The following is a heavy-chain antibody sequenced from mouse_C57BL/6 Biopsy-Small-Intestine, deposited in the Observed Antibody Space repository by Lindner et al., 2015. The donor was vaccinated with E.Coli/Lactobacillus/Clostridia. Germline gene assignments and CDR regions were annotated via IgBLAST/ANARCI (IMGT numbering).Heavy chain of an antibody. V-gene: IGHV1-82*01. CDR1: GYAFSSSW. D-gene: IGHD1-1*01. J-gene: IGHJ4*01. Sequence: VQLQESGPELVKPGASVKISCKASGYAFSSSWMNWVKRRPGKGLEWIGRIYPGDGDTNYNGKFKGKATLTADKSSSTAYMQLSSLTSEDSAVYFCARFYYGSSYYAMDYWGQGTSVTVSS. CDR3: ARFYYGSSYYAMDY. CDR2: IYPGDGDT.